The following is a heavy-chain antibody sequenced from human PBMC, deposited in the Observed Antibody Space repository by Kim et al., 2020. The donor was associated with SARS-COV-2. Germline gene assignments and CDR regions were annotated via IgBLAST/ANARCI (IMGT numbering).Heavy chain of an antibody. D-gene: IGHD5-12*01. V-gene: IGHV3-15*01. J-gene: IGHJ6*02. CDR1: GFTFSNAW. CDR3: TTEGRRRWLQRDYYYGMDV. CDR2: IKSKTDGGTT. Sequence: GGSLRLSCAASGFTFSNAWMSWVRQAPGKGLEWVGRIKSKTDGGTTDYAAPVKGRFTISRDDSKNTLYLQMNSLKTEDTAVYYCTTEGRRRWLQRDYYYGMDVWGQGTTVTVSS.